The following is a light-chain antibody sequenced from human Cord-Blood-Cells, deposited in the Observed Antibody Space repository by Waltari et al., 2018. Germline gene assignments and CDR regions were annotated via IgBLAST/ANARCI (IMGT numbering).Light chain of an antibody. CDR1: QSVSRY. V-gene: IGKV3-11*01. Sequence: EIVLTQSPATLSLSPGDRATLSCRASQSVSRYLAWYQQKPGQAPRLLIYDASNRATGIPARFSGSGSGTDFTLTISSLEPEDFAVYYCQQRSNWPTFGQGTRLEIK. CDR2: DAS. CDR3: QQRSNWPT. J-gene: IGKJ5*01.